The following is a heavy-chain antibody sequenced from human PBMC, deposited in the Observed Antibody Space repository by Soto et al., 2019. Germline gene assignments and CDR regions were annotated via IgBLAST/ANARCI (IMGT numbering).Heavy chain of an antibody. CDR1: GFIFSNAL. J-gene: IGHJ4*02. V-gene: IGHV3-15*01. D-gene: IGHD3-16*01. CDR2: IKSKADRGTT. CDR3: TRDYDWDS. Sequence: EVQLVESGGGLVKPGGSLRLSCTVSGFIFSNALMSWVRQAPGKGLEWVGRIKSKADRGTTDYAAPVKGRFIISRNDSKDTLYLQMNGLKTEDTAVYYCTRDYDWDSWGQGTLVTVSS.